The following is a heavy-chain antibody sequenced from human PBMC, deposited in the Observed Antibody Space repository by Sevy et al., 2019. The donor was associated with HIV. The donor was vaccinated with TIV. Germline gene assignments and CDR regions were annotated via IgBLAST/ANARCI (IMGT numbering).Heavy chain of an antibody. Sequence: CLRLSCAASGFTFDDYAMHWVRQAPGKGLEWVSGISWNSGSIGYADSVKGRFTISRDNAKNSLYLQINSLRAEDTAFYYCAQPLYYYHSSDGFDYWGQGTLVHVSS. D-gene: IGHD3-22*01. CDR2: ISWNSGSI. J-gene: IGHJ4*02. CDR1: GFTFDDYA. V-gene: IGHV3-9*01. CDR3: AQPLYYYHSSDGFDY.